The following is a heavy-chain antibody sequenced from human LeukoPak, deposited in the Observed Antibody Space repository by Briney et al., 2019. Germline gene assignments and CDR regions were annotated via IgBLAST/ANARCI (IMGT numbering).Heavy chain of an antibody. Sequence: PSETLSLTCTVSGDSISSYYWSWIRQPPGKGLEWIGDIYYSGSTNYNPSLKTRVTISVDTSKNQFSLKLSSVTAADTAVYYCARMPPPPTAMDYYYYMDVWGKGTTVTVSS. CDR2: IYYSGST. CDR3: ARMPPPPTAMDYYYYMDV. V-gene: IGHV4-59*01. J-gene: IGHJ6*03. CDR1: GDSISSYY. D-gene: IGHD2-2*01.